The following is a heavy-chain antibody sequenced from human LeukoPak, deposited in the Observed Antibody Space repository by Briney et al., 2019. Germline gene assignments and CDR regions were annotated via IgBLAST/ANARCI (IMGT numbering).Heavy chain of an antibody. Sequence: GGSLRLSCAASGFTFSSYEMNWVRQAPGKGLEWVSAISSGGNTYYADSVKGRFTISRDNSKNSLYLQMNSLRAEDTAVYYCAKERGGEFDYWGQGTLVTVSS. V-gene: IGHV3-23*01. CDR3: AKERGGEFDY. D-gene: IGHD2-21*01. CDR2: ISSGGNT. J-gene: IGHJ4*02. CDR1: GFTFSSYE.